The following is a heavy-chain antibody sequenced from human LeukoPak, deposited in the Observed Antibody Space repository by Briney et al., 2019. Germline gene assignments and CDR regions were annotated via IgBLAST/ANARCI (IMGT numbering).Heavy chain of an antibody. CDR2: INHSGST. CDR1: GGSFSGYY. V-gene: IGHV4-34*01. D-gene: IGHD3-22*01. J-gene: IGHJ6*03. Sequence: SETLSLTCAVYGGSFSGYYWSWIRQPPGKGLEWIGEINHSGSTNYNPSLESRVTISVDTSKNQFSLKLSSVTAADTAVYYCARRGRHYYDSSGYSYYYYYMDVWGKGTTVTISS. CDR3: ARRGRHYYDSSGYSYYYYYMDV.